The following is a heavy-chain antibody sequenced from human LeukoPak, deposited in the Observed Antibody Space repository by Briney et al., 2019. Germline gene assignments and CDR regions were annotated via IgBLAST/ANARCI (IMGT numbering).Heavy chain of an antibody. CDR3: ARDRDPWLVRFMYY. D-gene: IGHD6-19*01. Sequence: GASVTVSCKASGYTFTGYYIHWVRQAPGQGLEWLGWISPYNGNTNYAQKLQGRVSVTTDTSTSTAYMELTSLTSDDTAVYYCARDRDPWLVRFMYYWGQGTLVTVSS. J-gene: IGHJ4*02. CDR1: GYTFTGYY. V-gene: IGHV1-18*04. CDR2: ISPYNGNT.